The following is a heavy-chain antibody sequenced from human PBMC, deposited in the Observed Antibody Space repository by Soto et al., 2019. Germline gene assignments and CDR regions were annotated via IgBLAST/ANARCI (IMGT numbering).Heavy chain of an antibody. D-gene: IGHD6-6*01. J-gene: IGHJ4*02. CDR2: TYYRSKWYN. V-gene: IGHV6-1*01. Sequence: LSLTCAISGDSVPSNSAAWNWIRQSPSRGLEWLGRTYYRSKWYNDYAVSVKSRITINPDTSKNQFSLQLNSVTPEDTAVYYCAREYSSWRNPGFDYWGQGTLVTVSS. CDR3: AREYSSWRNPGFDY. CDR1: GDSVPSNSAA.